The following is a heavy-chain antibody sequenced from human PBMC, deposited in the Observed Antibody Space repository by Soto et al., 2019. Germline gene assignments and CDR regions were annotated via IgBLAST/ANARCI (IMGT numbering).Heavy chain of an antibody. D-gene: IGHD6-13*01. Sequence: QVQLVQSGAEVKKPGSSVKVSCKASGGTFSSYAISWVRQAPGQGLEWMGGIIPIFGTANYAQKFQGRVTIXXAXSXXTAYMELSSLRSEDTAVYYCARDLEPLIDSSSWPNWGQGTLVTVSS. J-gene: IGHJ4*02. CDR2: IIPIFGTA. CDR3: ARDLEPLIDSSSWPN. CDR1: GGTFSSYA. V-gene: IGHV1-69*12.